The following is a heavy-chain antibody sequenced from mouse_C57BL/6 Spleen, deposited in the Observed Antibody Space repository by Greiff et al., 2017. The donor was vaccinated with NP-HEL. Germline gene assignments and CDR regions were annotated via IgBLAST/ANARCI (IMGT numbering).Heavy chain of an antibody. Sequence: DVKLQESGPGLVKPSQSLSLTCSVTGYSITSGYYWNWIRQFPGNKLEWMGYISYDGSNNYNPSLKNRISFTRDTSKNQFFLKLNSVTTEDTATYYCARRGNHFDYWGQGTTLTVSS. D-gene: IGHD2-1*01. CDR3: ARRGNHFDY. CDR1: GYSITSGYY. J-gene: IGHJ2*01. V-gene: IGHV3-6*01. CDR2: ISYDGSN.